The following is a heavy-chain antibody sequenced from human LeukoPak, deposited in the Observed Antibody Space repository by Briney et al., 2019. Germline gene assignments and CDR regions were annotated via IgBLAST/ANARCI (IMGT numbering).Heavy chain of an antibody. J-gene: IGHJ4*02. V-gene: IGHV4-59*01. CDR2: IYYSGST. CDR3: ARMSRFSWTPYYFDY. CDR1: GGSISSYH. Sequence: SETLSLTCTVSGGSISSYHWSWIRQPPGKGLEWIGYIYYSGSTNYNPSLKSRVTISVDTSKNQFPLKLSSVTAADTAVYYCARMSRFSWTPYYFDYWSQGTLVIVSS. D-gene: IGHD3/OR15-3a*01.